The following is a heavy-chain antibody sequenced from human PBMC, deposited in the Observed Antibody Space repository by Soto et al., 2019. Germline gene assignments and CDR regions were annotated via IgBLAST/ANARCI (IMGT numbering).Heavy chain of an antibody. D-gene: IGHD3-16*02. Sequence: QVQLVESGGGVVQPGRSLRLSCAASGFTFSNYGMHWVRQAPGKGLEWVALIWYDGTNKYYADSVKGRFTISRDTSRNTVYLQMNSLRAEDTAVYYCARDLSGPLDYWGQGTLVTVSS. CDR3: ARDLSGPLDY. V-gene: IGHV3-33*01. J-gene: IGHJ4*02. CDR1: GFTFSNYG. CDR2: IWYDGTNK.